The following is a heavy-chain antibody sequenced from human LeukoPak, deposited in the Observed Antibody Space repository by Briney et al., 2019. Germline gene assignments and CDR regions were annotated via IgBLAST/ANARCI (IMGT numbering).Heavy chain of an antibody. CDR2: ISSSGVCI. D-gene: IGHD2-21*02. V-gene: IGHV3-21*01. CDR3: VRAARSGLQVRSPAYFDF. J-gene: IGHJ4*01. CDR1: GFTFSHYF. Sequence: PGGSLRLSCAASGFTFSHYFMNWVRQVPGKGLEWVSSISSSGVCISYGDSVKGRFTISRDNAQNSLYLQMSSLTAEDTAVYFCVRAARSGLQVRSPAYFDFWGHGTLVTVSS.